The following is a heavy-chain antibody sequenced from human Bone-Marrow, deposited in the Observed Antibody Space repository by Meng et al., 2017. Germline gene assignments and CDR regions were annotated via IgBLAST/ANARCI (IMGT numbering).Heavy chain of an antibody. J-gene: IGHJ2*01. CDR1: GFTFSRYA. CDR2: ISDGGIDT. CDR3: ARRIEAVGIRCFDL. D-gene: IGHD6-13*01. Sequence: EVQLVESGGGLVKPGGSLRLSCAASGFTFSRYAMSWVRQAPGKGLEWVSAISDGGIDTFYADSVKGRFTISRDNSRNALYLQVDSLRVEDTALYYCARRIEAVGIRCFDLWGRGTLVTVSS. V-gene: IGHV3-23*04.